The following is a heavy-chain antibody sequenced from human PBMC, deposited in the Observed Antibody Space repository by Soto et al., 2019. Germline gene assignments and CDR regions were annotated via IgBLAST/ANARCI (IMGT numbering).Heavy chain of an antibody. V-gene: IGHV3-7*05. CDR3: ARPVRGSPEDV. D-gene: IGHD3-16*01. J-gene: IGHJ6*02. CDR2: IKTDGSEK. CDR1: GFTFSAYW. Sequence: EVQLVESGGGLVQPGGSLRLSCEASGFTFSAYWMGWVRQAPGTGRQWVATIKTDGSEKYYVDSVTGRFTISRDNDKNSLYLQLNTLRAEDTGVYYCARPVRGSPEDVWGQGTTVTVSS.